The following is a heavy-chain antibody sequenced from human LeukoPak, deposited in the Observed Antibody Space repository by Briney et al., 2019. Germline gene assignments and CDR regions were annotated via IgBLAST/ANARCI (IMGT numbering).Heavy chain of an antibody. CDR3: ARDGYGSGKGYFDY. CDR2: ISAYDGNT. V-gene: IGHV1-18*01. D-gene: IGHD3-10*01. CDR1: GYTFISYG. J-gene: IGHJ4*02. Sequence: ASVKVSCKASGYTFISYGFSWVRQAPGQGLEWMGWISAYDGNTKSAQKFQGRVTITTDTSTSTAYMELRSLRSDDTAVYYCARDGYGSGKGYFDYWGQGGLVTVSS.